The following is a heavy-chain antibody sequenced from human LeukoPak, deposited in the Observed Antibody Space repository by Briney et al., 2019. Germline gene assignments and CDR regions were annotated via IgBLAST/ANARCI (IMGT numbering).Heavy chain of an antibody. J-gene: IGHJ4*02. CDR1: GFTFSSYA. V-gene: IGHV3-23*01. CDR3: TRDGRRWNFDY. Sequence: GGSLRLSCAASGFTFSSYAMSWVRQAPGKGLEWVSAISGSGGSTYYADSVKGRFTISRDNSKNTLYLEMNSLRAEDTAVYYCTRDGRRWNFDYWGQGSLVTVSS. D-gene: IGHD1-1*01. CDR2: ISGSGGST.